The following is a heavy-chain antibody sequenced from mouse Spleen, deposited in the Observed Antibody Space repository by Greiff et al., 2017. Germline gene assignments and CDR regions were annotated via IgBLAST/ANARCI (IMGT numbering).Heavy chain of an antibody. J-gene: IGHJ3*01. D-gene: IGHD1-1*01. CDR3: GRNYYGRSSLLAY. Sequence: EVQLQQSGPELVKPGASVKLSCKASGYSFTDYNMNWVKQSTGKSLEWIGVINPNYGTTSYNQKFKGKATLTVDQSSSTAYMQLNSLTSEDSAGYYCGRNYYGRSSLLAYWGQGTLVTVSA. CDR2: INPNYGTT. V-gene: IGHV1-39*01. CDR1: GYSFTDYN.